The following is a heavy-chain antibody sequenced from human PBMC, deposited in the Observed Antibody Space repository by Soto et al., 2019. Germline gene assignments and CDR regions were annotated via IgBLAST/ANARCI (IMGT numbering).Heavy chain of an antibody. V-gene: IGHV3-74*01. CDR2: IDHDGPT. CDR3: VRDSHGDY. J-gene: IGHJ4*02. Sequence: EVQLVESGGGLVQPGGSLRLSCAGSGFTFSNYWMHWVHQAPGKGLEWVSRIDHDGPTDYADSVRGRFTISRDNAEKTLYLQMNSLRPEDTAVYYCVRDSHGDYWGQGTLVTVSS. CDR1: GFTFSNYW.